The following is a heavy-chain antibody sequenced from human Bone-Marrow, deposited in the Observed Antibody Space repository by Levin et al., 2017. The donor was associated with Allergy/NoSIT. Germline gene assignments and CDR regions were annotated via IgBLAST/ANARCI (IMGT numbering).Heavy chain of an antibody. D-gene: IGHD2-2*01. CDR2: IVPILGTP. V-gene: IGHV1-69*06. J-gene: IGHJ5*02. CDR3: ARDSVVPSATLGFDP. CDR1: GDTFNNYA. Sequence: SVKVSCQASGDTFNNYAINWVRQAPGQGLEWMGGIVPILGTPSYAQKFQGRLTITADTSTSTAYMELSSLRSEDTALYYCARDSVVPSATLGFDPWGQGSLVTVSS.